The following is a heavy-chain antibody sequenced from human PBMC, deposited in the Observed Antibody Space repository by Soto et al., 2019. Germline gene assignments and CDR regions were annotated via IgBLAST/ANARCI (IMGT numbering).Heavy chain of an antibody. CDR2: IIPIFGTA. CDR1: GGTFSSYA. J-gene: IGHJ6*02. Sequence: QVQLVQSGAEVKKPGSSVKVSCKASGGTFSSYAISWVRQAPGQGLEWMGGIIPIFGTANYAQKFQGRVTITADESTSTAYMELSSLRSEDTAVYYCARGKLDILTGYRNRDYYYYGMDVWGQGTTVTVSS. V-gene: IGHV1-69*01. CDR3: ARGKLDILTGYRNRDYYYYGMDV. D-gene: IGHD3-9*01.